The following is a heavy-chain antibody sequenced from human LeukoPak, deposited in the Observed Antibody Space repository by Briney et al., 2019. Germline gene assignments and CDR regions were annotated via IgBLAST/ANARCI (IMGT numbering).Heavy chain of an antibody. CDR3: ARKGWVVLRAFDV. CDR1: GGSFSGYY. CDR2: INHSGST. Sequence: SETLSLTCAVYGGSFSGYYWSWIRQPPGKGLEWIGEINHSGSTNYNPSLKSRVTISLDTSKNQFSLKLNSVTAADTAVYYCARKGWVVLRAFDVWGRGTMVTVSS. D-gene: IGHD2-8*02. V-gene: IGHV4-34*01. J-gene: IGHJ3*01.